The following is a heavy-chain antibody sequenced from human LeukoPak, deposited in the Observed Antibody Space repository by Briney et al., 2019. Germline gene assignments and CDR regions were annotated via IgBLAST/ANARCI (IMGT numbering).Heavy chain of an antibody. V-gene: IGHV3-74*01. J-gene: IGHJ6*02. CDR3: AREGVYGGLDV. CDR2: ISWDGSST. CDR1: GFTFSSYW. Sequence: QAGGSLRLSCAASGFTFSSYWMHWVRQAPGKRLVWVSRISWDGSSTNYADSVKGRFTISRDNAKNTLYLQMDSLRAEDTAVYYCAREGVYGGLDVWGQGTTVTVSS. D-gene: IGHD2-8*01.